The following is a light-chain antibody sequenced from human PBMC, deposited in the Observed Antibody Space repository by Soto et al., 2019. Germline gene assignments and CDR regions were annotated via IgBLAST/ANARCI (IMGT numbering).Light chain of an antibody. V-gene: IGKV2-24*01. Sequence: DIVMTQTPLSSPVTLGQPTSISCRSSQSLVDSDGNTYLSWLQQRPGQPPRLLIYEISNRFSGVPDRFSGSGSGTDFTLKISRVEAEDVGVYYYMQAMEFPHTFGQGTKLEIK. CDR2: EIS. J-gene: IGKJ2*01. CDR3: MQAMEFPHT. CDR1: QSLVDSDGNTY.